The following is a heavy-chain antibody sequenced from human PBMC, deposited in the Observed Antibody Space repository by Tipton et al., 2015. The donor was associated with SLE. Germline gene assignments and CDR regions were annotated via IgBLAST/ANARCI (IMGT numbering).Heavy chain of an antibody. CDR1: GGSISSSSYY. J-gene: IGHJ4*02. CDR3: ARESPRAAAGIGY. Sequence: TLSLTCTVSGGSISSSSYYWGWIRQPPGKGLEWIGSIYHSGSTYYNPSLKSRVTISVDTSKNQFSLKLSSVTAADTAVYYCARESPRAAAGIGYWGQGTLVTVSS. V-gene: IGHV4-39*07. CDR2: IYHSGST. D-gene: IGHD6-13*01.